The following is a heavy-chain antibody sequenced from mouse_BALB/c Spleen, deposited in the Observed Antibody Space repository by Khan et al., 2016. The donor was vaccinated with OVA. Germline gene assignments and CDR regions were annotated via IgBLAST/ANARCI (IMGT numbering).Heavy chain of an antibody. CDR3: ARTARIKY. V-gene: IGHV3-2*02. CDR1: GYSITSGYG. J-gene: IGHJ2*01. D-gene: IGHD1-2*01. Sequence: EVELVESGPGLVKPSQSLSLTCTVTGYSITSGYGWNWNRQFPGNKLEWMGYISYSGSTNYNPSLKSRISITRDISKNQFFLQLNSVTTEDTATYYCARTARIKYWGQGTTLTVAS. CDR2: ISYSGST.